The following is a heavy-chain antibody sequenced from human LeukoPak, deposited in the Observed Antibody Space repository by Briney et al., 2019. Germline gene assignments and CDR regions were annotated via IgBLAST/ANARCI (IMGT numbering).Heavy chain of an antibody. D-gene: IGHD3-10*01. V-gene: IGHV3-30*18. Sequence: GGSLRLSCAVSGFTFSSYGMHWVRQAPGKGLEWVAVISYDGSNKYYADSVKGRFTISRDNSKNTLYLQMNSLRAEDTAVYYCAKDLRVESMVRGVIYYYGMDVWGQGTTVTVSS. J-gene: IGHJ6*02. CDR1: GFTFSSYG. CDR3: AKDLRVESMVRGVIYYYGMDV. CDR2: ISYDGSNK.